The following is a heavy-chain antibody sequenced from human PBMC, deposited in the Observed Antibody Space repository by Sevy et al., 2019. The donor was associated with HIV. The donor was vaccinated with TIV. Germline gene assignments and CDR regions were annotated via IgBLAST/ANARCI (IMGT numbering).Heavy chain of an antibody. Sequence: GGSLRLSCAASGFTFSSYGMHWVRQAPGKGLEWVAFIRYDGSNKYYADSVKGRFTISRDNSKNTLYLQMNGLGAEDTAVYYCAKDGRRGYYYDSSGFGFDYWGQGTLVTVSS. D-gene: IGHD3-22*01. CDR1: GFTFSSYG. V-gene: IGHV3-30*02. CDR2: IRYDGSNK. CDR3: AKDGRRGYYYDSSGFGFDY. J-gene: IGHJ4*02.